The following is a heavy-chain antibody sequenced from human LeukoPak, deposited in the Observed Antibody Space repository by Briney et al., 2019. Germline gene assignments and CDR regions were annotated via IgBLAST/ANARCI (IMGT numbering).Heavy chain of an antibody. CDR2: ISYDGSNK. CDR3: ARDEDIVVVVAARFDY. J-gene: IGHJ4*02. CDR1: GFAFSSYA. Sequence: PGRSLRLSCAASGFAFSSYAMHWVGQAPGKGLERVAVISYDGSNKYYADSVKGRFTISRDNSKNTLYLQMNSLRAEDTAVYYCARDEDIVVVVAARFDYWGQGTLVTVSS. D-gene: IGHD2-15*01. V-gene: IGHV3-30*04.